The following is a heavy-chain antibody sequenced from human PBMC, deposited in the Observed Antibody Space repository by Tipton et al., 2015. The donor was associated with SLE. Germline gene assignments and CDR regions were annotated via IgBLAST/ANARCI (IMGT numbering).Heavy chain of an antibody. Sequence: QLVQSGAEVKKPGASVKVSCMASGYTFTSYYLNWVRQAPGQGLEWMGIINPSGGSTSYAQTFQGRVTMTRDTSTSTVYMELSSLRSEDTAVYYCARALAARNALDIWGQGTMVTVSS. D-gene: IGHD6-6*01. CDR1: GYTFTSYY. CDR3: ARALAARNALDI. V-gene: IGHV1-46*01. J-gene: IGHJ3*02. CDR2: INPSGGST.